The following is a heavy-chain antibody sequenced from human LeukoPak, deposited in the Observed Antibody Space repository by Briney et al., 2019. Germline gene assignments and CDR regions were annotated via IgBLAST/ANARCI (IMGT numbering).Heavy chain of an antibody. D-gene: IGHD6-6*01. CDR2: IYYTGST. Sequence: SETLSLTCSVSGGSISGYYWSWMRQPPGKGLEWIGYIYYTGSTNYNPSLKSRVTISVDTSMNQFSLKLSSVTAADTAVYYYARISSSAPYFDYWGQGSLVTVSS. CDR3: ARISSSAPYFDY. CDR1: GGSISGYY. J-gene: IGHJ4*02. V-gene: IGHV4-59*08.